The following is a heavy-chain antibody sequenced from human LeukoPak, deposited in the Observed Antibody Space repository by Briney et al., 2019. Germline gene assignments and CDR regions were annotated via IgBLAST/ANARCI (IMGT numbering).Heavy chain of an antibody. V-gene: IGHV5-51*01. J-gene: IGHJ6*03. CDR1: GYSFTSYW. D-gene: IGHD1-26*01. Sequence: GESLKISCKGSGYSFTSYWISWVRQMPGKGLEWMGIIYPGDSDTRYSPSFQGQVTISADKSISTAYLQWSSLKASDTAMYYCARSRLGWEGVYYYYYYMDVWGKGTTVTVSS. CDR2: IYPGDSDT. CDR3: ARSRLGWEGVYYYYYYMDV.